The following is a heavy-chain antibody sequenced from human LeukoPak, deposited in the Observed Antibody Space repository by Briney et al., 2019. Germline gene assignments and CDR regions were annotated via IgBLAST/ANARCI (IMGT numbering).Heavy chain of an antibody. Sequence: GGSLRLSCAASGFTFSSYGMHWVRQAPGKGLEWVAFMSYDGSNKYHAGSVKGRFTISRDNSKNTLYLQMNSLRAEDTALYYCAKNTVAATWGPFDYWGQGTLVTVSS. CDR3: AKNTVAATWGPFDY. CDR2: MSYDGSNK. J-gene: IGHJ4*02. D-gene: IGHD6-19*01. V-gene: IGHV3-30*18. CDR1: GFTFSSYG.